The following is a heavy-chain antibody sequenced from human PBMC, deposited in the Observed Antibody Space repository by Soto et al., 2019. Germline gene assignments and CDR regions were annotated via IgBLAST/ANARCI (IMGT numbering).Heavy chain of an antibody. CDR1: GGTFSSYA. V-gene: IGHV1-69*01. CDR2: IIPIFGTA. D-gene: IGHD2-8*01. J-gene: IGHJ5*02. CDR3: VRAYCTNGVCQNGFDP. Sequence: GASVEVSCKASGGTFSSYAISWVRQAPGQGLEWMGGIIPIFGTANYAQKFQGRVTITADESTSTAYMELSSLRSEDTAVYYCVRAYCTNGVCQNGFDPWVQGTLVTGSP.